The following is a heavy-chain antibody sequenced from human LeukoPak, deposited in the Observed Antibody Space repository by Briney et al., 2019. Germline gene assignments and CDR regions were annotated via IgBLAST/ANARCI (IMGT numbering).Heavy chain of an antibody. CDR1: GGSFSGYY. V-gene: IGHV4-39*01. D-gene: IGHD3-22*01. J-gene: IGHJ3*02. Sequence: SETLSLTCAVYGGSFSGYYWGWIRQPPGKGLEWIGSIYYSGSTYYNPSLKSRVTISVDTSKNQFSLKLSSVTAADTAVYYCARPRSGYSPDDAFDIWGQGTMVTVSS. CDR2: IYYSGST. CDR3: ARPRSGYSPDDAFDI.